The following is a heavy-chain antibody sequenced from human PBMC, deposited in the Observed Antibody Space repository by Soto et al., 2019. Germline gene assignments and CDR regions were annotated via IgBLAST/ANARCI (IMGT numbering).Heavy chain of an antibody. CDR2: IYHSGST. J-gene: IGHJ4*02. CDR1: GDSITSNNW. Sequence: QVQLQESGPGLVKPSGTLSLTCGVSGDSITSNNWWSWVRHPPGQGLEWIGEIYHSGSTNYNPSLKSRVTITVDKSKNQFALKLTSVTAADAGVYFCAARVWSGHGRWGQGTLVTVSS. D-gene: IGHD3-3*01. V-gene: IGHV4-4*02. CDR3: AARVWSGHGR.